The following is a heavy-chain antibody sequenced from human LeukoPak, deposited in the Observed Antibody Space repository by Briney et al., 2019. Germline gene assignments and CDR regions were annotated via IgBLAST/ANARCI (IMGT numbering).Heavy chain of an antibody. V-gene: IGHV4-39*07. CDR3: ARVQDAFDI. Sequence: SETLSLTCTVSGGSISGSSYYWGWIRQPPGKGLEWIGSIYYSGSTYYNPSLRSRVTISVDTSKSQFSLKLSSVTAADTAVYYCARVQDAFDIWGQGTMVTVSS. J-gene: IGHJ3*02. CDR2: IYYSGST. CDR1: GGSISGSSYY.